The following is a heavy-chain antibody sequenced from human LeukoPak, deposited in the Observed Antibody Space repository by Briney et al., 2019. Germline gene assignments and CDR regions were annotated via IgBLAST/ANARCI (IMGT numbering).Heavy chain of an antibody. Sequence: SETLSLTCTVSGGSISSYYWSWIRQPPGKGLEWIGYIYYSGSTNYNPSLKSRVTISVDTSKNQFSLKLSSVTAAGTAVYYCARGGLYDFWSYNWFDPWGQGTLVTVSS. CDR1: GGSISSYY. V-gene: IGHV4-59*01. CDR3: ARGGLYDFWSYNWFDP. D-gene: IGHD3-3*01. J-gene: IGHJ5*02. CDR2: IYYSGST.